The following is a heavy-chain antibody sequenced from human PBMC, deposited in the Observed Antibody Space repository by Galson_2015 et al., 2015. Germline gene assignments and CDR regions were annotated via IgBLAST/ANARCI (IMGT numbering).Heavy chain of an antibody. CDR3: ARSSTDVYGDSNFDN. Sequence: SLRLSCAASGFAVGSNYMTWVRQAPGKGLEWVSLIFAGGSTYYAASVKGRFTISRANSKNTLYLQMNNLRIDDTAVYYCARSSTDVYGDSNFDNWGQGIQVTVSS. V-gene: IGHV3-66*02. D-gene: IGHD4-17*01. CDR2: IFAGGST. CDR1: GFAVGSNY. J-gene: IGHJ4*01.